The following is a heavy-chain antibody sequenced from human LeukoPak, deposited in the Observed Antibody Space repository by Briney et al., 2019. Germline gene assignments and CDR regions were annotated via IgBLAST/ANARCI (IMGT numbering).Heavy chain of an antibody. CDR3: ATSRHNSFDP. D-gene: IGHD1-1*01. J-gene: IGHJ5*02. CDR1: GFTFSSSW. V-gene: IGHV3-7*05. CDR2: LKPDGSDK. Sequence: GGSLRLSCAASGFTFSSSWMSWLRQAPGQGLEWVANLKPDGSDKYFVGSVKGRFTVSRDNAKNSLYLQMNSLRAEDTAVYYCATSRHNSFDPWGQGNLVTVSS.